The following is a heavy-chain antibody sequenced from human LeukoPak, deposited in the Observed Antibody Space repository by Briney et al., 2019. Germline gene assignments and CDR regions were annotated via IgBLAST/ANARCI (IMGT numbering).Heavy chain of an antibody. CDR1: GYSFASSW. Sequence: GESLKISCKGSGYSFASSWIGWVRQMPGKGLEWMGITYPDDSDIRYSPSFEGQITISVDKSISTAYLQWSSLKASDTAMYYCARRVGYSSGWYYNYWGQGTLVTVSS. V-gene: IGHV5-51*01. D-gene: IGHD6-19*01. CDR2: TYPDDSDI. CDR3: ARRVGYSSGWYYNY. J-gene: IGHJ4*02.